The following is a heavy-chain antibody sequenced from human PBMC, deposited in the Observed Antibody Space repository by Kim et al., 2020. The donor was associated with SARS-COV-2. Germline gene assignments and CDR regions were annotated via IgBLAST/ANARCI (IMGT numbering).Heavy chain of an antibody. CDR3: ARDPPVVVVVAATGGY. Sequence: ASVKVSCKASGYTFTSYAMNWVRQAPGQGLEWMGWINTNTGNPTYAQGFTGRFVFSLDTSVSTAYLQISSLKAEDTAVYYCARDPPVVVVVAATGGYWGQGTLVTVSS. V-gene: IGHV7-4-1*02. CDR1: GYTFTSYA. J-gene: IGHJ4*02. D-gene: IGHD2-15*01. CDR2: INTNTGNP.